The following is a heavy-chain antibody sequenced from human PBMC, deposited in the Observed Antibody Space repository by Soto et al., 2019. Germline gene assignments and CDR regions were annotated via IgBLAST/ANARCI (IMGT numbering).Heavy chain of an antibody. CDR2: IYHSGSV. V-gene: IGHV4-39*07. CDR3: ARVMIFGVVWVYGMDV. D-gene: IGHD3-3*01. J-gene: IGHJ6*02. Sequence: PSETLSLTCTVSGGSVSNSQYFWVWLRQPPGKGLEWIGNIYHSGSVRYNPSLNSPVTISVDTSKNQFSLKLSSVTAADTAVYYCARVMIFGVVWVYGMDVWGQGTTVTVSS. CDR1: GGSVSNSQYF.